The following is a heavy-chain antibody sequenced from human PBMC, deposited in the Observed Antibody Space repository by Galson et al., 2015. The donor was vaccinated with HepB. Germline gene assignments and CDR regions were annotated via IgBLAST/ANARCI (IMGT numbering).Heavy chain of an antibody. V-gene: IGHV3-66*02. D-gene: IGHD3-22*01. CDR2: IYSGGST. CDR3: ARDGGGYYYDGAYYYGMDV. J-gene: IGHJ6*02. Sequence: SLRLSCAASGFTVSSNYMSWVRQAPGKGLEWVSVIYSGGSTYYADSVKGRFTISRDNSKNTLYLQMNSLRAEDTAVYYCARDGGGYYYDGAYYYGMDVWGQGTTVTVSS. CDR1: GFTVSSNY.